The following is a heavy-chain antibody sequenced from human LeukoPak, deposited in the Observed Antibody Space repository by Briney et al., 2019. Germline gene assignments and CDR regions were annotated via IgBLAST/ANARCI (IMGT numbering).Heavy chain of an antibody. CDR1: GFTFSSYW. Sequence: PGRSLRLSCAASGFTFSSYWMTWVRQAPGKGLEWVANIKQDGSQKFYVDSVKGRFTISRDNAKNSLYLQMNSLRAEGTALYYCARGDYYESSGYFIDAFDIWGQGTMVTVSS. CDR3: ARGDYYESSGYFIDAFDI. CDR2: IKQDGSQK. V-gene: IGHV3-7*01. J-gene: IGHJ3*02. D-gene: IGHD3-22*01.